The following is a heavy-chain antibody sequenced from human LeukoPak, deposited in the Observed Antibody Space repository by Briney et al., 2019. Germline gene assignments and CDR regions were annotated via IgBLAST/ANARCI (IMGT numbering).Heavy chain of an antibody. J-gene: IGHJ4*02. CDR1: GFTFRDYH. D-gene: IGHD6-19*01. CDR2: ISPGGDAT. Sequence: GGSLRLSCAASGFTFRDYHMNWIRQAPGKGLEWVSYISPGGDATYFADSVKGRFTISRDNAKNSLYLQMNSLTAEDAAVYYCAGGLDIAVAGPGGYFDYWGQGTLVTVST. CDR3: AGGLDIAVAGPGGYFDY. V-gene: IGHV3-11*01.